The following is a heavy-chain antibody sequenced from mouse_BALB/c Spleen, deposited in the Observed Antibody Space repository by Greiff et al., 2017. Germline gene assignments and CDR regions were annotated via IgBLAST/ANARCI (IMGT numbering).Heavy chain of an antibody. J-gene: IGHJ1*01. Sequence: VQLQQSGPELVKPGASVKISCKASGYTFTDYNMHWVKQSHGKSLEWIGYIYPYNGGTGYNQKFKSKATLTVDNSSSTAYMELRSLTSEDSAVYYCARWGNGYYWYFDVWGAGTTVTVSS. V-gene: IGHV1S29*02. CDR1: GYTFTDYN. D-gene: IGHD2-2*01. CDR2: IYPYNGGT. CDR3: ARWGNGYYWYFDV.